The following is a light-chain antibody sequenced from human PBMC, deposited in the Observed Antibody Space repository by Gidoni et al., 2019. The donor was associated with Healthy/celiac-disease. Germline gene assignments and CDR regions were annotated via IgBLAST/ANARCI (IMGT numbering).Light chain of an antibody. Sequence: SYDLTQPPSVSVSPGQTARITCSGDALPKQNAYWYQQKPGQAPVLVIYKDSERPSGIPERFSGSSSGTTVTLTIRGVQAEDEADDYCQSADSSGTYWVFGGGTKLTVL. V-gene: IGLV3-25*03. J-gene: IGLJ3*02. CDR3: QSADSSGTYWV. CDR1: ALPKQN. CDR2: KDS.